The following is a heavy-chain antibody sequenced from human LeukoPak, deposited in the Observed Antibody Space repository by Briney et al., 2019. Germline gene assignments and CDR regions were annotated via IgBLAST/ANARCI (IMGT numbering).Heavy chain of an antibody. Sequence: AASVKVSCKASGYTFTRYAVNWVRQAPGQGLEWMGWINAGNGNTKYSQEFQGRVTITRDTSASTAYMELSSLRSEDMAVYYCARDNAFSSAGYYYMDVWGKGTTVTVSS. J-gene: IGHJ6*03. CDR3: ARDNAFSSAGYYYMDV. V-gene: IGHV1-3*03. CDR1: GYTFTRYA. D-gene: IGHD6-25*01. CDR2: INAGNGNT.